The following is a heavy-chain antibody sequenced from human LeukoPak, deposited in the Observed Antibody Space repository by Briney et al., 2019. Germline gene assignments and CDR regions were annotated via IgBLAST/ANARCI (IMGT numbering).Heavy chain of an antibody. CDR2: IYYSGST. CDR3: ASLDIVVVRGAFDI. J-gene: IGHJ3*02. V-gene: IGHV4-39*01. Sequence: PSETLSLTCTVSGGSISSSSYYWGWIRQPPGKGLEWIGSIYYSGSTYYNPSLKSRVTISVDTSKNQFSLKLSSVTAADTAVYYCASLDIVVVRGAFDIWGQGTMVTVSS. CDR1: GGSISSSSYY. D-gene: IGHD2-15*01.